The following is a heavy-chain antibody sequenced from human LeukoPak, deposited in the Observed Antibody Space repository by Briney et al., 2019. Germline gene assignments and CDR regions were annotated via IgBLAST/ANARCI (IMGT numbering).Heavy chain of an antibody. Sequence: PSETLSLTCTVSGGSISSSSYYWGWIRQPPGKGLEWIGSIYYSGSTYYNPSLKSRVTISVDTSKNQFSLKLSSVTAADTAVYYCARSHWGSVEFDYWGQGTLVSVSS. V-gene: IGHV4-39*07. D-gene: IGHD7-27*01. CDR2: IYYSGST. CDR3: ARSHWGSVEFDY. J-gene: IGHJ4*01. CDR1: GGSISSSSYY.